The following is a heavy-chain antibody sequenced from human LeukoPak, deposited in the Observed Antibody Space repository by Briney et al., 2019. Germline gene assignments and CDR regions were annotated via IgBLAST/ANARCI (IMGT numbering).Heavy chain of an antibody. Sequence: ASVKVSCKASGGTFSSYAISWVRQAPGQGLEWMGRIIPILGIANYAQKFQGRVTITADKSTSTAYMELSSLRSEDTAVYYCACLTYYYDSSGYQDGWFGPWGQGTLVTVS. J-gene: IGHJ5*02. CDR3: ACLTYYYDSSGYQDGWFGP. CDR1: GGTFSSYA. D-gene: IGHD3-22*01. V-gene: IGHV1-69*04. CDR2: IIPILGIA.